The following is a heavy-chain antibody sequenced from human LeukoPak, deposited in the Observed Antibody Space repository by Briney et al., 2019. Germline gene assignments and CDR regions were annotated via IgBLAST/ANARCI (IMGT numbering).Heavy chain of an antibody. CDR3: ARGRTVVAGTLLPLQQ. CDR1: GYSFTDYY. CDR2: INPNSGGT. J-gene: IGHJ1*01. D-gene: IGHD6-19*01. Sequence: GASVKVSCKASGYSFTDYYMHWVRQAPGQGLEWMGWINPNSGGTNYAQKFQGRVTMTRDTSISTAYMELSRLRSDDTAVYYCARGRTVVAGTLLPLQQWVLGPLVIGS. V-gene: IGHV1-2*02.